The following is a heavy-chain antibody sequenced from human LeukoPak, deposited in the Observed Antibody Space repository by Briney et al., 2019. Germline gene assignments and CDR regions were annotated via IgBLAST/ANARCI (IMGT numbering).Heavy chain of an antibody. CDR3: ARGRGYGGNYLRAFDI. CDR1: GFTFSSYW. Sequence: PGGSLRLSCVVSGFTFSSYWMHWVRQAPGKGLVWVSRINSDGSSIRYADSVKGRFTISRDNAKNTLYLQMNSPRAEDTAVYYCARGRGYGGNYLRAFDIWGQGTMVTVSS. V-gene: IGHV3-74*01. D-gene: IGHD1-26*01. J-gene: IGHJ3*02. CDR2: INSDGSSI.